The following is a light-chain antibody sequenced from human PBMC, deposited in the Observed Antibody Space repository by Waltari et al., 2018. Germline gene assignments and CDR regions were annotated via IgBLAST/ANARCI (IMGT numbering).Light chain of an antibody. CDR2: GAS. CDR1: QSVGNY. J-gene: IGKJ1*01. CDR3: QKYERLPAT. V-gene: IGKV3-20*01. Sequence: EIELTQSPGTLSLSPGERATLSCRASQSVGNYLAWYQQTPGQAPRLLIYGASNRDAGIPARFSGSGSGTDFSLTISRLEPEDFAVYYCQKYERLPATFGQGTKVEIK.